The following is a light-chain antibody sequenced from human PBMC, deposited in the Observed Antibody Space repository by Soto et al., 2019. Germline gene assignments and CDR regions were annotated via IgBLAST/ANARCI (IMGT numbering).Light chain of an antibody. Sequence: EIVMTQSPATLSVSPGERATLSCRASQSVSSNLAWYQQKPGQAPRLLIYGTSSRAVHTPDRFSGSGSGTDFTLTISGLEPEDFAVYYCQQYNDWPRTFGGGTKVDIK. CDR1: QSVSSN. CDR2: GTS. CDR3: QQYNDWPRT. V-gene: IGKV3D-15*01. J-gene: IGKJ4*01.